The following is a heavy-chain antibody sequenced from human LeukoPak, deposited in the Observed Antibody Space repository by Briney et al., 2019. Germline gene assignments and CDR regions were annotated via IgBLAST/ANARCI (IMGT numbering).Heavy chain of an antibody. D-gene: IGHD6-13*01. V-gene: IGHV1-2*06. CDR1: GYTFTGYY. CDR2: INPNTGGT. J-gene: IGHJ5*02. Sequence: GASVKVSCKASGYTFTGYYIHWVRQAPGQGLEWMGRINPNTGGTDYAQKFQGRVTMTRDTSITTAYMELSRLTSDDTATYYCAKVPPSITAAGNWLGPWGQGALVTVSS. CDR3: AKVPPSITAAGNWLGP.